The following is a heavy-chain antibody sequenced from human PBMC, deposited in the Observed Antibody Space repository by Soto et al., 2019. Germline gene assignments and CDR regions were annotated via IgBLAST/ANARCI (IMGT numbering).Heavy chain of an antibody. J-gene: IGHJ4*02. CDR2: ISYDGSNK. V-gene: IGHV3-30-3*01. CDR1: GFTFSSYA. Sequence: GSLRLSCAASGFTFSSYAMHWVRQAPGKGLEWVAVISYDGSNKYYADSVKGRFTISRDNSKNTLYLQMNSLRAEDTAVYYCARDHGGYSRLYYFDYWGQGTLVTVSS. D-gene: IGHD2-15*01. CDR3: ARDHGGYSRLYYFDY.